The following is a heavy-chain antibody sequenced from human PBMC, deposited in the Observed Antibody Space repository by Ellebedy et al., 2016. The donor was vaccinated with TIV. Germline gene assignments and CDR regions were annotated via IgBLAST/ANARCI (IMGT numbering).Heavy chain of an antibody. J-gene: IGHJ4*02. D-gene: IGHD3-22*01. V-gene: IGHV3-49*03. Sequence: GGSLRLSXTASGFTFGDYAMSWFRQAPGKGLEWVGFIRSKAYGGTTEYAASVKGRFTISRDDSKSIAYLQMNSLKTEDTAVYYCTREKIHPYDSSGYAFDYWGQGTLVTVSS. CDR1: GFTFGDYA. CDR3: TREKIHPYDSSGYAFDY. CDR2: IRSKAYGGTT.